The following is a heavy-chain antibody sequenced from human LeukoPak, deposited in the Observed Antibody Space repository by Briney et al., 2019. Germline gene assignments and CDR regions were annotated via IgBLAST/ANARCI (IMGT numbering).Heavy chain of an antibody. CDR1: GFTFSSYA. D-gene: IGHD3-10*01. V-gene: IGHV3-23*01. Sequence: GGSLRLSCAASGFTFSSYAMSWVRQAPGKGLEWVSVISGSGGSTYYADSVKGRFTISRDNSKNTLYLQMNSLRAEDTAVYYCASPQAGLYGSGSYSVPLGYWGQGTLVTVSS. CDR3: ASPQAGLYGSGSYSVPLGY. J-gene: IGHJ4*02. CDR2: ISGSGGST.